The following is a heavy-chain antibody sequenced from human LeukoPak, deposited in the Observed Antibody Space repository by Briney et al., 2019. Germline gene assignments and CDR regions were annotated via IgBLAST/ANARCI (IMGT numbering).Heavy chain of an antibody. CDR1: EFTFSSYW. V-gene: IGHV3-7*01. D-gene: IGHD6-13*01. CDR2: IKQDGSEK. Sequence: TGGSLSLSCAASEFTFSSYWMSWVRQAPGKGLEWVANIKQDGSEKYYVDSVKGRLTISRENAKSSLYLQMNSLRAEDTAVYFCAREGSNWYWYFDLWGRGTLVTVSS. CDR3: AREGSNWYWYFDL. J-gene: IGHJ2*01.